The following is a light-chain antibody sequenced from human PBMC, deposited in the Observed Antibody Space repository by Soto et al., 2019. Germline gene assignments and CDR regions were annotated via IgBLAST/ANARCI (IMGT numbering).Light chain of an antibody. CDR2: AAS. CDR1: PSIYIY. CDR3: QPSYSSFT. Sequence: IPLTQSPSSLSPSIRSRVTIPCRASPSIYIYLNWYRQIPGKAPKLLIYAASSLQRGVPSPFSCGGSGTDFTLTIRRLQREDFATYYCQPSYSSFTLGQGTRLEIK. V-gene: IGKV1-39*01. J-gene: IGKJ5*01.